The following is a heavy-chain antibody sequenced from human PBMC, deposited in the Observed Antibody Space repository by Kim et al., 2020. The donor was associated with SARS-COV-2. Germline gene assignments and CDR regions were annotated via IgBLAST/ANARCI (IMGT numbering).Heavy chain of an antibody. CDR1: GGSFSGYY. CDR2: INHSGST. D-gene: IGHD3-22*01. Sequence: SETLSLTCAVYGGSFSGYYWSWIRQPPGKGLEWIGEINHSGSTNYNPSLKSRVTISVDTSKNQFSLKLSSVTAADTAVYYCASMIVVVGAHYYFDYWGQGTLVTVSS. CDR3: ASMIVVVGAHYYFDY. J-gene: IGHJ4*02. V-gene: IGHV4-34*01.